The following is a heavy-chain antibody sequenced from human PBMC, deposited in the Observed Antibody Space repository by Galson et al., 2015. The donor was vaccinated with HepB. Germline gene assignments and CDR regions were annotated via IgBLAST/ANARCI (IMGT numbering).Heavy chain of an antibody. CDR3: ARRSGPIVGANLIHYGMDV. V-gene: IGHV5-51*01. CDR1: GYSFTSYW. D-gene: IGHD1-26*01. J-gene: IGHJ6*02. CDR2: IYPGDSDT. Sequence: QSGAEVKKPGESLKISCKGSGYSFTSYWIGWVRQMPGKGLEWMGIIYPGDSDTRYSPSFQGQVTISVDKTISTAYLQWSSLKASDTAMYYCARRSGPIVGANLIHYGMDVWGQGTTVTVSS.